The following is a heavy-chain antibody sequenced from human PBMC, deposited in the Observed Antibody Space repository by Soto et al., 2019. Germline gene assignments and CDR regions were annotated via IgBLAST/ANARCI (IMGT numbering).Heavy chain of an antibody. CDR1: GFTFDDYA. Sequence: EVQLVESGGGLVQPGRSLRLSCAASGFTFDDYAMHWVRQAPWKGLEWVSGISWNSGSIGYADSVKGRFTISRDNAKNSLYLQMNSLRAEDTALYYCAKDSDNSGWYGSNSAFDIWGQGTMVTVSS. V-gene: IGHV3-9*01. CDR2: ISWNSGSI. CDR3: AKDSDNSGWYGSNSAFDI. D-gene: IGHD6-19*01. J-gene: IGHJ3*02.